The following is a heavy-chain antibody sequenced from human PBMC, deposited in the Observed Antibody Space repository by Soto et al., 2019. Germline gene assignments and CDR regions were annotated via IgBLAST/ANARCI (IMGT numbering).Heavy chain of an antibody. CDR1: GFSFSPYA. J-gene: IGHJ4*02. V-gene: IGHV3-23*01. D-gene: IGHD4-17*01. CDR2: ISGSGSNT. Sequence: PGGSLRLSCVTSGFSFSPYAMSCVRQAPGKGLEWVSGISGSGSNTYYADSVKGRFTISRDNSRNTMFLQMKSLRAEDAAIYFCARGVRFHLDIWGQGILVT. CDR3: ARGVRFHLDI.